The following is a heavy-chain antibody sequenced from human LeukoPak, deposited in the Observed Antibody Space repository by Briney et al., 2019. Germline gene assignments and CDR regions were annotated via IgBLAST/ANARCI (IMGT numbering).Heavy chain of an antibody. CDR3: ARKTSIAVAGVDY. CDR1: GGSFSGYY. V-gene: IGHV4-34*01. J-gene: IGHJ4*02. D-gene: IGHD6-19*01. CDR2: INHSAST. Sequence: PSETLSLTCAVYGGSFSGYYWSWIRQPPGKGLEWIGEINHSASTNYNPYLTSRVTISVNTTKNQLSLKLSSMTAADTAVYYCARKTSIAVAGVDYWGQGTLVTVSS.